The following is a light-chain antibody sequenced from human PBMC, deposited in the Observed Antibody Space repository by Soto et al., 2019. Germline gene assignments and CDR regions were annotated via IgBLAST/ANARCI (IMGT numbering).Light chain of an antibody. CDR1: QTISSW. J-gene: IGKJ1*01. CDR2: KAS. V-gene: IGKV1-5*03. CDR3: QQYDNYPWT. Sequence: DIQMTQSPSTLSASVGDRVSITCRAGQTISSWLAWYQQNPGKAPKLLIYKASSLESGVPSRFSGRGSGTEFTLTISSLQPDDFATYYCQQYDNYPWTFGQGTKVEVK.